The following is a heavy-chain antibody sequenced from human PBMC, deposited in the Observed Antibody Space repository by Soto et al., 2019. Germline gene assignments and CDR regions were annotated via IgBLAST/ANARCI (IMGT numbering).Heavy chain of an antibody. CDR2: INPSGGST. CDR1: GYTFTSYY. CDR3: ARDRGPYCSGGSCYLYGFDP. Sequence: ASVKVSCKASGYTFTSYYMHWVRQAPGQGLEWMGIINPSGGSTSYAQKFQGRVTMTRDTSTSTVYMELSSLRSEDTAVYYCARDRGPYCSGGSCYLYGFDPWGQGTLVTVS. D-gene: IGHD2-15*01. J-gene: IGHJ5*02. V-gene: IGHV1-46*01.